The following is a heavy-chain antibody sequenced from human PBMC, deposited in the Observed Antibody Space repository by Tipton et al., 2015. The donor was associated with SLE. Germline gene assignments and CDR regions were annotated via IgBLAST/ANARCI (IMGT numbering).Heavy chain of an antibody. CDR1: GFTFNIHA. V-gene: IGHV3-23*01. D-gene: IGHD1/OR15-1a*01. CDR2: ISGGRT. J-gene: IGHJ4*02. CDR3: AMRRGTADAFRYFDY. Sequence: SLRLSCAASGFTFNIHAMTWVRQAPGKGLEWVSGISGGRTYFAESVSGRFSISRDNSKNTLYLQMNSLRAEDTAVYYCAMRRGTADAFRYFDYWGQGILGTVSS.